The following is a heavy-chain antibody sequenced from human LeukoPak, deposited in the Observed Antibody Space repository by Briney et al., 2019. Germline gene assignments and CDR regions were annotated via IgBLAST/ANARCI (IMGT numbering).Heavy chain of an antibody. D-gene: IGHD1-26*01. CDR2: ISWNSGTI. CDR1: GFSFDDYA. CDR3: AKGNSGSYSQDWFDP. Sequence: SGGSLRLSCAASGFSFDDYAMHWVRQTPGKCLEWVSGISWNSGTIGYADSVKGRFTISRDNAKNSLYLQMNSLRPEDMAMYYCAKGNSGSYSQDWFDPWGQGTLVTVSS. J-gene: IGHJ5*02. V-gene: IGHV3-9*03.